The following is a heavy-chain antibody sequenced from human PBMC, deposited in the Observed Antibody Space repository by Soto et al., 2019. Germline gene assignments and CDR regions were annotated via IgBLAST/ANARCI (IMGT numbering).Heavy chain of an antibody. V-gene: IGHV4-4*02. CDR3: ATRNDASGSLDF. J-gene: IGHJ4*02. CDR2: IYHTGSA. Sequence: SETLSLTCAVSGGSISSNRWWIWVRQTPGKGLEWIAGIYHTGSANYNPSLKSRVTISVDKSKDQFSLKLNSVTAADTAVYYCATRNDASGSLDFWGQGTLVTVSS. D-gene: IGHD3-10*01. CDR1: GGSISSNRW.